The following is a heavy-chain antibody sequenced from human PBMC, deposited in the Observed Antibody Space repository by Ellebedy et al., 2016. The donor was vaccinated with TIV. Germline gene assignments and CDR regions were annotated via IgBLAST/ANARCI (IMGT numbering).Heavy chain of an antibody. CDR1: GFTFTNHW. V-gene: IGHV3-7*03. D-gene: IGHD2-15*01. CDR3: VRGGGRHLVSDY. Sequence: PGGSLRLSCAASGFTFTNHWMSWVRQAPGKGLEWVANTDHDGRVKFYVDSVEGRFTISRDNAKNSLYLQMNSLRVEDTAVYYCVRGGGRHLVSDYWGQGTLVTVSS. CDR2: TDHDGRVK. J-gene: IGHJ4*02.